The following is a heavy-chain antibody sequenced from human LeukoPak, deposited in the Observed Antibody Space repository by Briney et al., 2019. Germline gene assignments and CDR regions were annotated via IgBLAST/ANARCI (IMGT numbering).Heavy chain of an antibody. CDR1: GYTFTSYD. V-gene: IGHV1-8*01. D-gene: IGHD6-6*01. CDR3: ARVDSSSPDAFDI. J-gene: IGHJ3*02. CDR2: MNPNSGNT. Sequence: ASVKVSCKASGYTFTSYDINWVRQATGQGLEWMGWMNPNSGNTGYAQKFQGRVTMTRNTSISTAYMELSSLRSEDTAVYYCARVDSSSPDAFDIWGQGTMVTVSS.